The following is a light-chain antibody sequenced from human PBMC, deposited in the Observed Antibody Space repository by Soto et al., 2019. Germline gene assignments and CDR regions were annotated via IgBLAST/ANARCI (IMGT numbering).Light chain of an antibody. CDR1: QSISSW. CDR2: NAS. V-gene: IGKV1-5*03. Sequence: DIQMTQSPSTLSASVGDIVTITCRASQSISSWLAWYQQKPGKAPKLLIYNASSLESGVPSRFSGSGSGTEVTLTISSLQPDDFATYYCQQYNSYPLTFGGGTKVEIK. J-gene: IGKJ4*02. CDR3: QQYNSYPLT.